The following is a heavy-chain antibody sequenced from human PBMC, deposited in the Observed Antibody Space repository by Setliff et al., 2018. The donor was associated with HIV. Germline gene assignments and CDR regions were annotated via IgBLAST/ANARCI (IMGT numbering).Heavy chain of an antibody. CDR3: AMSPYSSGLFDY. D-gene: IGHD6-19*01. CDR2: INSDGSST. V-gene: IGHV3-74*01. Sequence: GSLRLSCAASGFTFSGYWMHWVRQAPGKGLVWVSRINSDGSSTSYADSVKGRSTISRDNAENSLYLQMNSLRAEDTAVYYCAMSPYSSGLFDYWGQGTLVTVSS. J-gene: IGHJ4*02. CDR1: GFTFSGYW.